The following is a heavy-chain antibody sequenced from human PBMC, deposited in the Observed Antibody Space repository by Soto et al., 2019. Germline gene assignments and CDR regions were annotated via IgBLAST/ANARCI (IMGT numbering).Heavy chain of an antibody. CDR1: GGSISSYY. J-gene: IGHJ4*02. CDR2: IYYSGST. V-gene: IGHV4-59*08. D-gene: IGHD3-16*01. CDR3: ARRWGGSFDY. Sequence: QVQLQESGPGLVKPSETLSLTCTVSGGSISSYYWSWIRQPPGKGLEWIGYIYYSGSTNYNPSLRSRVTISVDTSKTQFSLKLSSVPAADTAVYYCARRWGGSFDYWGQGTLVTVSS.